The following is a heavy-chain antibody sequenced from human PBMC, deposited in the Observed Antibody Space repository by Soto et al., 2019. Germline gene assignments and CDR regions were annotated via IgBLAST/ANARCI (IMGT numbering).Heavy chain of an antibody. V-gene: IGHV3-74*01. Sequence: GGSLRLSCAASGFTFSGYWMHWVRQAPGKGLMWVSRINGDGRTTNYADSVKGRFTISRDNSKNTLYLQMNSLRAEDTAVYYCARWGYSYAVGVLRVNYYYGMDVWGQGTTVTVSS. J-gene: IGHJ6*02. CDR2: INGDGRTT. CDR1: GFTFSGYW. CDR3: ARWGYSYAVGVLRVNYYYGMDV. D-gene: IGHD5-18*01.